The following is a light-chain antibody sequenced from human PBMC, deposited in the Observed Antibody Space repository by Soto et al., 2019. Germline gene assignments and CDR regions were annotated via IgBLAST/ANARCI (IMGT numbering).Light chain of an antibody. Sequence: EIVMTQSPATLSVSPGERATLSCRASQTITSNLAWYQRKPGQAPRLLIYGASTRATGIPARFSGSGSGTEFTLTVSSLQPEDFATYYCLQDHDDSWTFGQGTKVDIK. CDR2: GAS. J-gene: IGKJ1*01. V-gene: IGKV3-15*01. CDR1: QTITSN. CDR3: LQDHDDSWT.